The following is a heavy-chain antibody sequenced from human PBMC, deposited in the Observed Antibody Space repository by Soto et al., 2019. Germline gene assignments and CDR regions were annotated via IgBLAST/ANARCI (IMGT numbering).Heavy chain of an antibody. J-gene: IGHJ6*02. D-gene: IGHD3-3*01. V-gene: IGHV3-74*01. CDR2: INSDSSST. CDR1: GFTFSSYW. CDR3: ARDEPNYVFWRRGLDV. Sequence: EVQLVESGGGLVQPGGSLRLSCAASGFTFSSYWMHWVRQAPGKGLEWVSRINSDSSSTNYADSVKGRFTITRDNAKNTLYLKMNSLRAEDTAVYYCARDEPNYVFWRRGLDVGGQGTTVSVSS.